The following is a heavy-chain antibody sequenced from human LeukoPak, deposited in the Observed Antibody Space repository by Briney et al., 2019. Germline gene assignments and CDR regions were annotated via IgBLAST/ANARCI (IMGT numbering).Heavy chain of an antibody. Sequence: GGSLRLSCAASGFTFDDYGMSWVRRAPGKGLEWVSGINWNGGSTGYADSVKGRFTISRDNAKNSLYLQMNSLRAEDTAFYYCAREGGYDWLDYWGRGTLVTVSS. CDR3: AREGGYDWLDY. CDR1: GFTFDDYG. J-gene: IGHJ4*02. CDR2: INWNGGST. V-gene: IGHV3-20*04. D-gene: IGHD5-12*01.